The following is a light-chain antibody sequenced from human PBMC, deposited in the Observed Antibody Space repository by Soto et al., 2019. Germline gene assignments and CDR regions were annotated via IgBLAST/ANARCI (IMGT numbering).Light chain of an antibody. V-gene: IGLV2-14*01. CDR2: DVS. J-gene: IGLJ3*02. CDR3: SSYTSRYWV. Sequence: QSALTQPASVSGSPGQSITISCTGTSSDVGGYNYVSWYQQHPGKAPKLMIYDVSKRPSGVSNRFSGSKSGNTASLTISGLQAEDEADYYCSSYTSRYWVFGGGTKLTVL. CDR1: SSDVGGYNY.